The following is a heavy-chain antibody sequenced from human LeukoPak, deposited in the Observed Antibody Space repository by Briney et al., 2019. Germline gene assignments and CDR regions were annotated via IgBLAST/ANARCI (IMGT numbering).Heavy chain of an antibody. J-gene: IGHJ5*02. Sequence: AGGSLRLSCAASGFPLRSYGMSWVRQAPGKGLEWVSAIGGSDGSTYYTDSVKGRFTISRDNSKNTLYLQMNSLRAEDTAVYYCAKDRPDYGDYSLKNWFDPWGQGALVTVSS. CDR1: GFPLRSYG. V-gene: IGHV3-23*01. CDR3: AKDRPDYGDYSLKNWFDP. CDR2: IGGSDGST. D-gene: IGHD4-17*01.